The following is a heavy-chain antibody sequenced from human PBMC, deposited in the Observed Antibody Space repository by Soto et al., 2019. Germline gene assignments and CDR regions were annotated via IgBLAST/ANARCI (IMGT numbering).Heavy chain of an antibody. J-gene: IGHJ5*02. Sequence: QVPPVQSGAAVTKPGSSVKVSCKASGGTFSSYAISWVRPAPGQGLEWMGGIIPIFGTANYAQKFQGRVTSTANKSTSTAYRELGTLCSEDTAVYYCARGGLTTIVAANWFYPWGQGTLVIFFS. V-gene: IGHV1-69*06. D-gene: IGHD4-17*01. CDR2: IIPIFGTA. CDR3: ARGGLTTIVAANWFYP. CDR1: GGTFSSYA.